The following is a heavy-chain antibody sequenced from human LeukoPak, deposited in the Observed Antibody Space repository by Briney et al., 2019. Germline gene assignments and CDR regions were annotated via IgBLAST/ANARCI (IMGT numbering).Heavy chain of an antibody. CDR1: GGSISSSSYY. CDR3: ARTLYIAAAPGGLDY. CDR2: IYYSGST. J-gene: IGHJ4*02. V-gene: IGHV4-39*07. D-gene: IGHD6-13*01. Sequence: SETLSLTCTVSGGSISSSSYYWGWIRQPPGKGLEWIGSIYYSGSTYYNPSLKSRVTISVDTSKNQFSLKLSSVTAADTAVYYCARTLYIAAAPGGLDYWGQGTLVTVSS.